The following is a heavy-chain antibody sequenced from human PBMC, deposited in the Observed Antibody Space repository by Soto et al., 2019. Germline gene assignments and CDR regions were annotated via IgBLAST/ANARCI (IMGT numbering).Heavy chain of an antibody. CDR3: ARDVGYDSSGKYFDY. CDR1: GGTFSSYA. J-gene: IGHJ4*02. CDR2: IVPIFGTA. Sequence: GASVKVSCKASGGTFSSYAISWVRQAPGQGLEWMGGIVPIFGTANYAQKFQGRVTITADESTSTAYMELSSLRSEDTAVYYCARDVGYDSSGKYFDYWGQGTLVTVSS. D-gene: IGHD3-22*01. V-gene: IGHV1-69*13.